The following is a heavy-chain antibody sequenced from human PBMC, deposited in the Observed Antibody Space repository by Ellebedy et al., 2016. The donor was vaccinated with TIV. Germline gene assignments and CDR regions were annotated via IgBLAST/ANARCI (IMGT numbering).Heavy chain of an antibody. D-gene: IGHD3-10*01. J-gene: IGHJ6*02. CDR2: ISSSGSTI. V-gene: IGHV3-11*01. CDR3: AREGDGVYKYGYYYYGMDV. CDR1: GFTFSDYY. Sequence: GGSLRLXXAASGFTFSDYYMSWIRQAPGKGLECVSYISSSGSTIYYADSVKGRFTISRDNAQNSLYLQMNSLRAEDTAVYYCAREGDGVYKYGYYYYGMDVWGQGTTVTVSS.